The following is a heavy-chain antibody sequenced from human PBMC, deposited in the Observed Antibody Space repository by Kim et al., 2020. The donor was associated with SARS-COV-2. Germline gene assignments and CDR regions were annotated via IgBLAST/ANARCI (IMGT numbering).Heavy chain of an antibody. V-gene: IGHV3-33*01. CDR1: GYSLTTYG. Sequence: GGSLRLSCAAFGYSLTTYGTHWIRQTPGKGLEWVAVMWNHGNTPWYADSVKGRFTVSRDISKNTLYLQMNRVRVEDTAVYYCARDAVTSLDYWGRGTLVAVSS. J-gene: IGHJ4*02. D-gene: IGHD5-18*01. CDR3: ARDAVTSLDY. CDR2: MWNHGNTP.